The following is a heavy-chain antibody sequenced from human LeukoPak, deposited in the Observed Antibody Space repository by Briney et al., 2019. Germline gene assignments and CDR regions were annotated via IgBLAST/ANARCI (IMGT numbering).Heavy chain of an antibody. CDR3: TRFVVVRGPMEYYYYYMDV. CDR1: GESFSSHC. D-gene: IGHD2-2*01. CDR2: ITSSGTS. J-gene: IGHJ6*03. Sequence: SETLSLTCNVSGESFSSHCWSWTRQSPGKGLEWIGSITSSGTSMFNPSFMSRGTISSDASKNQIFFLLIYVTAEDTAVFFCTRFVVVRGPMEYYYYYMDVWGRGTTVIVSS. V-gene: IGHV4-59*11.